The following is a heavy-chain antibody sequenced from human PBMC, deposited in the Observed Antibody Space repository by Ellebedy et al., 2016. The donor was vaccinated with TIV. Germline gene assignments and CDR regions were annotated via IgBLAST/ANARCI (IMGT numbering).Heavy chain of an antibody. Sequence: PGGSLRLSCAASGFIVRDNYMSWVRQATGKGLEWGSTLYRGGTVLYADSVKGRLTISRDHSKNTLYLQMKSLTVKDTAVYYCPKGNGIPGPEPLDFWGQGTLITVSS. CDR3: PKGNGIPGPEPLDF. CDR1: GFIVRDNY. J-gene: IGHJ4*02. CDR2: LYRGGTV. V-gene: IGHV3-66*01. D-gene: IGHD1-14*01.